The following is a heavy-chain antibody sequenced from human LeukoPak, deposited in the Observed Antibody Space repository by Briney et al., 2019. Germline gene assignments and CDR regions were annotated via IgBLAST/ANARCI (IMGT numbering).Heavy chain of an antibody. V-gene: IGHV3-23*01. J-gene: IGHJ3*02. CDR2: ISGSGGST. D-gene: IGHD2-15*01. CDR1: GYTFTSYG. Sequence: SCKASGYTFTSYGMSWVRQAPGKGLEWVSAISGSGGSTYYADSVKGRFTISRDNSKNTLYLQMNSLRAEDTAVYYCAKDQGDIVVVVAASAVGAFDIWGQGTMVTVSS. CDR3: AKDQGDIVVVVAASAVGAFDI.